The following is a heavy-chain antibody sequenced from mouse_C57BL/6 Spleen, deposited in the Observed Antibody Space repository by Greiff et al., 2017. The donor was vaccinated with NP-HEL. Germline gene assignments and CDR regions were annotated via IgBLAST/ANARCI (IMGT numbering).Heavy chain of an antibody. Sequence: EVQRVESGGGLVKPGGSLKLSCAASGFTFSSYTMSWVRQTPEKRLEWVATISGGGGNTYYPDSVKGRFTISRDNAKNTLYLQMSSLRSEDTALYYCARAYYSNLYWYFDVWGTGTTVTVSS. CDR1: GFTFSSYT. V-gene: IGHV5-9*01. CDR2: ISGGGGNT. CDR3: ARAYYSNLYWYFDV. J-gene: IGHJ1*03. D-gene: IGHD2-5*01.